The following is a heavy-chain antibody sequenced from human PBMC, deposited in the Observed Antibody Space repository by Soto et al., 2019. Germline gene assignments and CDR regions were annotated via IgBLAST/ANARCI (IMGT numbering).Heavy chain of an antibody. Sequence: SETLSLTCTVSGVSITSYFWSWIRQTPGKGLDWIGSISFSGATYSNPSLKGRAALSVDTSENHLSLTLNSVTSADTAVYFCAREGRDGYKRFLEFGGQENRVTV. J-gene: IGHJ4*02. V-gene: IGHV4-59*01. CDR1: GVSITSYF. CDR3: AREGRDGYKRFLEF. D-gene: IGHD3-3*01. CDR2: ISFSGAT.